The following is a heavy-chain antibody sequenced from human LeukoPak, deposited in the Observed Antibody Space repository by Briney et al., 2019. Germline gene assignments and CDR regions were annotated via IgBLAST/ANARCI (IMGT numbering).Heavy chain of an antibody. Sequence: PGGSLRLSCAASGFTFTSYGMHWVRQAPGKGLEWVAFIRYDGSNKYYADSVKGRFSISRDNSRKTLDLQMNRLRSEDTAVYYCAKDNGLYYYYMDVWGKGTTVIISS. D-gene: IGHD2-8*01. CDR3: AKDNGLYYYYMDV. CDR1: GFTFTSYG. J-gene: IGHJ6*03. CDR2: IRYDGSNK. V-gene: IGHV3-30*02.